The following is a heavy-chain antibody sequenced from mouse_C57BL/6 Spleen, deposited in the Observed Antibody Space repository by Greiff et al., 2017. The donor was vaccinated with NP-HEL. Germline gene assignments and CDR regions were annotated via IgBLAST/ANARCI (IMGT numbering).Heavy chain of an antibody. CDR3: ARGFYDGYWAY. V-gene: IGHV1-66*01. CDR1: GYSFTSYY. CDR2: IYPGSGNT. Sequence: VKLMESGPELVKPGASVKISCKASGYSFTSYYIHWVKQRPGQGLEWIGWIYPGSGNTKYNEKFKGKATLTADTSSSTAYMQLSSLTSEDSAVYYCARGFYDGYWAYWGQGTLVTVSA. J-gene: IGHJ3*01. D-gene: IGHD2-3*01.